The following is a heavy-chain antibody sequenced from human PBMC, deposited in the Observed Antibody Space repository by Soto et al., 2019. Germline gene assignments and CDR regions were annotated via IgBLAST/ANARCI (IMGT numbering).Heavy chain of an antibody. CDR2: IYWDDDK. V-gene: IGHV2-5*02. D-gene: IGHD3-16*01. CDR3: AQGRAEGAYFDY. Sequence: QITLRESGPTLVRPTQTLTLNCTFSGFSLNTAEVSVSWIRQPPGKAPEWLALIYWDDDKRYKPSLKNRVTITKDPSKNQVVLTMSNMRQVDTAIYYCAQGRAEGAYFDYWGQGTPVTVSA. CDR1: GFSLNTAEVS. J-gene: IGHJ4*02.